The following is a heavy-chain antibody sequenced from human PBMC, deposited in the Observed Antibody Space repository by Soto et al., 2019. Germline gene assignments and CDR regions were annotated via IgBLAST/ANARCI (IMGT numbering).Heavy chain of an antibody. CDR3: ATYYDILTGLSYFDY. V-gene: IGHV3-23*01. D-gene: IGHD3-9*01. CDR1: GFTFSSYA. J-gene: IGHJ4*02. CDR2: ISGSGGST. Sequence: GGSLRLSCAASGFTFSSYAMSWVRQAPGKGLEWVSAISGSGGSTYYADSVKGRFTISRDNSKNTLYLQMNGLRAEDTAVYYCATYYDILTGLSYFDYWGQGTLVTVSS.